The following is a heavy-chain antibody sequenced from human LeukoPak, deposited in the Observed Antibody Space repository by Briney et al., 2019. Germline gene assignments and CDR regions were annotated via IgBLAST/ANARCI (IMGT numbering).Heavy chain of an antibody. D-gene: IGHD4-17*01. CDR3: ARDRTTVTVFDY. CDR1: GFTFSNYW. CDR2: IKTDGTIT. Sequence: GGSLRLSCVASGFTFSNYWMHWVRHAPGKGLEWVSRIKTDGTITSSADSVEGRFTISRDNAKNTLYLQMNSLRAEDTAVYYCARDRTTVTVFDYWGQGILVTVSS. V-gene: IGHV3-74*01. J-gene: IGHJ4*02.